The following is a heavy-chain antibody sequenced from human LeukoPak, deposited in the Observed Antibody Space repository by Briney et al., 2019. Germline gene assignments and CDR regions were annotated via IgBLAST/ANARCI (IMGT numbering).Heavy chain of an antibody. CDR3: ARDGLSSSWYYFDY. J-gene: IGHJ4*02. CDR2: ISSSSSYI. V-gene: IGHV3-21*01. Sequence: WGSLRISCATSGFTFSSYSMNWVRQAPGKGLEWVSSISSSSSYIYYADSVKGRFTISRDNAKNSLYLRMNSLRAEDTAVYYCARDGLSSSWYYFDYWGQGTLVTVSS. D-gene: IGHD6-13*01. CDR1: GFTFSSYS.